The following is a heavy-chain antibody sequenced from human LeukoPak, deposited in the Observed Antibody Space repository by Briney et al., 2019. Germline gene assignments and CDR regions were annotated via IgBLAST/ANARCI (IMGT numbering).Heavy chain of an antibody. Sequence: ASVKVSCKASGYTFTGSYMHWVRQAPGQGLEWMGWINPDSGATNYAQKFQGRVTMTRDTSISTAYVELSGLRSDDTAVYYCARDSYSGSYGYWGQGTLVTVSS. CDR3: ARDSYSGSYGY. CDR2: INPDSGAT. V-gene: IGHV1-2*02. D-gene: IGHD1-26*01. CDR1: GYTFTGSY. J-gene: IGHJ4*02.